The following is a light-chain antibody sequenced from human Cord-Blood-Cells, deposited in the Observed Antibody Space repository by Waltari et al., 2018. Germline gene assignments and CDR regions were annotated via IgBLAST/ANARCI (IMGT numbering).Light chain of an antibody. CDR2: GTR. CDR3: QSYDSSLSVWV. J-gene: IGLJ3*02. Sequence: QSVLTQPPSVSGAPGQRVTISCTGSSSNIGAGYDVHWYQQLPGTAPKLLIYGTRNRPSGVPDRFSGSKSGTSASLAITGLQAEDEADYYCQSYDSSLSVWVFGGGTKLTVL. V-gene: IGLV1-40*01. CDR1: SSNIGAGYD.